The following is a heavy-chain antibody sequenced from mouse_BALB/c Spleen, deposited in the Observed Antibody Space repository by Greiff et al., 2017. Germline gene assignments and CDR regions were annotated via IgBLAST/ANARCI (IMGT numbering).Heavy chain of an antibody. Sequence: VQLQQSGAELVRSGASVKLSCTASGFNIKDYYMHWVKQRPEQGLEWIGWIDPENGDTEYAPKFQGKATMTADTSSNTAYLQLSSLTSEDTAVYYCNAPSPEFAYWGQGTLVTVSA. V-gene: IGHV14-4*02. CDR3: NAPSPEFAY. CDR1: GFNIKDYY. CDR2: IDPENGDT. J-gene: IGHJ3*01.